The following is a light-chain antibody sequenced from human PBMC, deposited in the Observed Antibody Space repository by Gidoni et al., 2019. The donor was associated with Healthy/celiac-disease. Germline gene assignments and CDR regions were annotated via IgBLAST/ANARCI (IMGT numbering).Light chain of an antibody. Sequence: DIQIPQSPSSLSASVGDRVTITCRASQSITNYLNWYQQKPGKAPNLLIYAASSLQSGVPSRLSGRGSGTDFTRTISSRQPEDFATYYCKQSYNTPHTFXXXTKLEIK. J-gene: IGKJ2*01. V-gene: IGKV1-39*01. CDR1: QSITNY. CDR3: KQSYNTPHT. CDR2: AAS.